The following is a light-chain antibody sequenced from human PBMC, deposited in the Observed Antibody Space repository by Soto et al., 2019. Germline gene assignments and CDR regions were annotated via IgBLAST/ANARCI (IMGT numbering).Light chain of an antibody. CDR1: QSISSW. V-gene: IGKV1-5*01. J-gene: IGKJ1*01. CDR3: QQYNSYSPVA. Sequence: DIQMTQSPSTLSASVGDRVTITCRASQSISSWLAWYQQKPGKAPKLLIYDASSLESGVPSRFSGSGSGTESTLTISSLQPDDFATYYCQQYNSYSPVAFGQGTKVDIK. CDR2: DAS.